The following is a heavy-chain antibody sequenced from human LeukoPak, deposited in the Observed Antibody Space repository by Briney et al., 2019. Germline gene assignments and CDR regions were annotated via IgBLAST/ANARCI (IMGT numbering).Heavy chain of an antibody. CDR1: GGSISSGGYY. CDR2: IYYSGST. V-gene: IGHV4-31*03. D-gene: IGHD6-19*01. CDR3: ARRPRAVAGSAFDY. Sequence: SQTLSLTCTVSGGSISSGGYYWSWIRQHPGKGLEWIGYIYYSGSTYYNPSLKSRVTISVDTSKNQFSLKLSSVTAADTAVYYCARRPRAVAGSAFDYWGQGTLVTVSS. J-gene: IGHJ4*02.